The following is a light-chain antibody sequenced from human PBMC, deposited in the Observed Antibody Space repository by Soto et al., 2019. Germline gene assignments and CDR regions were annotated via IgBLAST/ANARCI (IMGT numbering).Light chain of an antibody. V-gene: IGLV3-21*02. CDR1: NIGSKS. Sequence: SYELTQPPSVALAPGPTARITCGGNNIGSKSVHWYQQQPGQAPVLVVYDDSDRPSGIPERFSGSNSGNTSTLTISRVEAGDEADYYCQVWDSSSDHLWVFGGGTKLTVL. CDR2: DDS. J-gene: IGLJ3*02. CDR3: QVWDSSSDHLWV.